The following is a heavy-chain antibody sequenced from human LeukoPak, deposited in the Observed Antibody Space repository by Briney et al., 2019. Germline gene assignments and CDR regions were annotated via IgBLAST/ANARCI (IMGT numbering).Heavy chain of an antibody. J-gene: IGHJ4*02. D-gene: IGHD3-3*01. V-gene: IGHV4-30-4*01. CDR1: GGSISSGDYY. CDR3: ARAPPETILGMDQSIDY. Sequence: SETLSLTCTVSGGSISSGDYYWSWIRQPPGKGLEWIAYMYYSGSTYYNPSLKSRVTMSADTSKNQLSLKLSSVTAADTAVYYCARAPPETILGMDQSIDYWGQGTLVTVSS. CDR2: MYYSGST.